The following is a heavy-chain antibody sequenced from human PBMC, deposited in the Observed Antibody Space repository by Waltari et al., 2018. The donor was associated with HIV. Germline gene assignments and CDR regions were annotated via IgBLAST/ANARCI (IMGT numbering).Heavy chain of an antibody. J-gene: IGHJ4*02. CDR3: ARAYLGAAYYFDF. CDR1: GSTFTAYY. Sequence: QVQLVQSGAEVRKPGASVTVSCRASGSTFTAYYLHWVRQAPGQGLEWMGWINPNSGGTNYAQKFQGWVTMTRDTSISTAYMELSGLKSDDTALYYCARAYLGAAYYFDFWGQGTLVTVSS. CDR2: INPNSGGT. D-gene: IGHD2-15*01. V-gene: IGHV1-2*04.